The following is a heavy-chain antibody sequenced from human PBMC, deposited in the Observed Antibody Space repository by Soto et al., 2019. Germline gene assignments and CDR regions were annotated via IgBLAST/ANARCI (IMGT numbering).Heavy chain of an antibody. J-gene: IGHJ4*02. D-gene: IGHD6-19*01. CDR3: ASSIEVAGTRGGSDY. V-gene: IGHV3-23*01. CDR2: ISGSGGST. Sequence: EVQLLESGGGLVQPGGSLRLSCAASGFTFSSYAMSWVRQAPGKGLEWVSAISGSGGSTYYADSVKGRFTISRDNSKTTLYLQRNSLRAEDTAVYYCASSIEVAGTRGGSDYWCQGTLVTVSS. CDR1: GFTFSSYA.